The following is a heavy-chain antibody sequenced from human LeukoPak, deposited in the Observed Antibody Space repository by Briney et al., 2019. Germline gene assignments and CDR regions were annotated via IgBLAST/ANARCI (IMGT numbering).Heavy chain of an antibody. J-gene: IGHJ4*02. D-gene: IGHD6-13*01. CDR3: ARIQVMYSSSCGYFDY. CDR2: INHSGST. Sequence: SETLSLTCAVYGGSFSGYYWSWIRQPPGKGLEWIGEINHSGSTNYNPSLKSRVTISVDTSKNQFSLKLSSVTAADTAVYYCARIQVMYSSSCGYFDYWGQGTLVTVSS. V-gene: IGHV4-34*01. CDR1: GGSFSGYY.